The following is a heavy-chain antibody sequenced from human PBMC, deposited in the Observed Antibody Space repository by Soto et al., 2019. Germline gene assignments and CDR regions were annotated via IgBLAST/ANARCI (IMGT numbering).Heavy chain of an antibody. CDR1: GGTFSSYA. CDR3: ARERGYSYGPDYCYYGMDV. V-gene: IGHV1-69*01. Sequence: QVQLVQSGAEVKKPGSSVKVSCKASGGTFSSYAISWVRQAPGQGLEWMGGIIPIFGTANYAQKFQGRVTITADESTSTAYMELSSLRSEDTAVYYSARERGYSYGPDYCYYGMDVWGQGTTVTVSS. D-gene: IGHD5-18*01. CDR2: IIPIFGTA. J-gene: IGHJ6*02.